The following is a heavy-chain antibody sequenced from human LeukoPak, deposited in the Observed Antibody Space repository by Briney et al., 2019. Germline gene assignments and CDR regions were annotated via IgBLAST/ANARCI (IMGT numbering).Heavy chain of an antibody. J-gene: IGHJ5*02. Sequence: GGSLRLSCAASGFTFSSYAMSWVRQVPGKGLEWVSVISDNGESTYYADSVKGRLTISRDNSKNMLYLQMNSLRVGDTAVYYCAKARFGSGWYDNWGQGTLVTVSS. CDR3: AKARFGSGWYDN. CDR2: ISDNGEST. V-gene: IGHV3-23*01. CDR1: GFTFSSYA. D-gene: IGHD6-19*01.